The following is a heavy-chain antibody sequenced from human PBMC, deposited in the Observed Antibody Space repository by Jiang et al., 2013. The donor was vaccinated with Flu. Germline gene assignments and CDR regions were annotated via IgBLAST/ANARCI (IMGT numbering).Heavy chain of an antibody. CDR3: VRGAAGAGTDFDF. V-gene: IGHV3-48*03. D-gene: IGHD1-1*01. J-gene: IGHJ4*02. Sequence: YISPSGTTMYYADSVKGRFSISRDNAKNSMSLQMNSLRAEDTAIYYCVRGAAGAGTDFDFWGQGTLVAVSS. CDR2: ISPSGTTM.